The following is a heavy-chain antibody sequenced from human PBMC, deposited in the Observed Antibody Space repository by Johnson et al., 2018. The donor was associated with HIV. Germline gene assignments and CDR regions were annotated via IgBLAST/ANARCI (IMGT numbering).Heavy chain of an antibody. V-gene: IGHV3-66*01. CDR2: IYSDGST. J-gene: IGHJ3*02. CDR3: AREWLYGFDI. D-gene: IGHD5-24*01. CDR1: GFTVSRDY. Sequence: EVQLVESGGGLVQPGGSLRLSCAASGFTVSRDYMSWVRQAPGKGLEWVSVIYSDGSTYYADSVKGRFSISRDNSKNTLYLQMNSLRAEDTAVYYCAREWLYGFDIWGQGTMVTVSS.